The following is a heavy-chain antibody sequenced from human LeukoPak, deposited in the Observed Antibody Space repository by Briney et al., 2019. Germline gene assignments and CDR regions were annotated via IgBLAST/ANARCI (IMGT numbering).Heavy chain of an antibody. V-gene: IGHV3-7*01. Sequence: GGSLRLSCAASGFTFTTSWMSWVRQAPGKGLEWVSNIKQDGREKYYVDSVKGRFTISRDNAKNSVFLQMNSLRAEDTAVYYCARDQPLSRLRGVHDFWGQGTLVTVSS. D-gene: IGHD3-10*01. CDR2: IKQDGREK. CDR3: ARDQPLSRLRGVHDF. J-gene: IGHJ4*02. CDR1: GFTFTTSW.